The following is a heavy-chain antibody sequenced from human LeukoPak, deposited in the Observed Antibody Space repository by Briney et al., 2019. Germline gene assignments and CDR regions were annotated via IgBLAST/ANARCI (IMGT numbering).Heavy chain of an antibody. Sequence: SVKVSCKASGGTFSSYAISWVRQAPGQGLEWMGGIIPIFGTANYAQKFQGRVTITTDESTSTAYMELSSLRSEDTAVYYCAIPPGGIAAAGINFRYYYYMDVWGKGTTVTVSS. CDR1: GGTFSSYA. V-gene: IGHV1-69*05. J-gene: IGHJ6*03. CDR2: IIPIFGTA. D-gene: IGHD6-13*01. CDR3: AIPPGGIAAAGINFRYYYYMDV.